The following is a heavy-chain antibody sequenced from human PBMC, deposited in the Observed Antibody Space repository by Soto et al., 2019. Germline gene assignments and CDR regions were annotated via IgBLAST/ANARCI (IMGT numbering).Heavy chain of an antibody. D-gene: IGHD2-15*01. CDR2: INAGNGNT. CDR3: ARGPGGPDGPGDY. J-gene: IGHJ4*02. CDR1: GYTFTSYA. V-gene: IGHV1-3*01. Sequence: QVQLVQSGAEVKKPGASVKVYCKASGYTFTSYAMHWVRQAPGQMLEWMGWINAGNGNTKYSQKFQGRVTITRDTSASTAYMELSSLRSEDTAVYYCARGPGGPDGPGDYWGQGTLVTVSS.